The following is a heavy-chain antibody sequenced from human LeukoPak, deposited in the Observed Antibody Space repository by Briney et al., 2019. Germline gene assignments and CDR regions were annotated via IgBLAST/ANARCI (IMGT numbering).Heavy chain of an antibody. V-gene: IGHV4-34*01. D-gene: IGHD3-22*01. Sequence: SETLSLTCAVYGGSFSGYYWSWIRQPPGKGLEWIGEINYSGSTNYSPSLKSRVTISVDTSKNQFSLKLSSVTAADTAVYYCACSAYYDSSPGYFDYWGQGTLVTVSS. CDR2: INYSGST. CDR3: ACSAYYDSSPGYFDY. J-gene: IGHJ4*02. CDR1: GGSFSGYY.